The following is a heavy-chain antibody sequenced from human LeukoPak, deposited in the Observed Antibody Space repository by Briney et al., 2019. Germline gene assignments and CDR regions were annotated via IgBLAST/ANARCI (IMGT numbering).Heavy chain of an antibody. CDR3: ARYRGVVGIDY. D-gene: IGHD2-15*01. J-gene: IGHJ4*02. Sequence: SETPSLTCAVYGGSFSGYYWSWIRQPPGKGLEWIGEINHSGSTNYNPSLKSRVTISADTSKNQFSLKLSSVTAADTAVYYCARYRGVVGIDYWAREPWSPSPQ. V-gene: IGHV4-34*01. CDR1: GGSFSGYY. CDR2: INHSGST.